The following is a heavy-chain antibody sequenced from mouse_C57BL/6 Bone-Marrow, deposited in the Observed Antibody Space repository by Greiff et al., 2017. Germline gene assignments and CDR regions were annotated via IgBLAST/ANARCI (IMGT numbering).Heavy chain of an antibody. CDR2: INPSSGYP. J-gene: IGHJ2*01. CDR1: GYTFTSYW. CDR3: ARLTLDY. V-gene: IGHV1-7*01. Sequence: QFHVKQSGAELAKPGASVKLSCKASGYTFTSYWMHWVKQRPGQGLEWIGYINPSSGYPKYNQKFKDKATLTADKSSSTAYMQLSSLTYEDSAGYYCARLTLDYWGQGTTLTVSS. D-gene: IGHD4-1*01.